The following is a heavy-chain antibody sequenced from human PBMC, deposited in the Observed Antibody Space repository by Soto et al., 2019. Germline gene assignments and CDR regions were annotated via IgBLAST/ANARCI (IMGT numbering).Heavy chain of an antibody. Sequence: TSETLSLTCTVSGGSISSYYWSWIRQPPGKGLEWIGYIYYSGSTNYNPSLKSRVTISVDTSKNQFSLKLSSVTAADTAVYYCARDDRSGYPLDYWGQGTLVTVSS. CDR3: ARDDRSGYPLDY. V-gene: IGHV4-59*01. CDR1: GGSISSYY. J-gene: IGHJ4*02. CDR2: IYYSGST. D-gene: IGHD3-22*01.